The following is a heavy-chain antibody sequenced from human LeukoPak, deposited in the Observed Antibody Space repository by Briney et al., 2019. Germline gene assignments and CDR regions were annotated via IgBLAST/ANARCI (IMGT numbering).Heavy chain of an antibody. V-gene: IGHV3-23*01. CDR2: ISGSGGTT. J-gene: IGHJ1*01. CDR1: GFTFSNYA. Sequence: GGSLRLSCAASGFTFSNYAMSWVRQAPGKGLEWVSGISGSGGTTHYADSVKGRFTISRDNSMNTVYLQMSSLRAEDTAIYYCAKDQYTYGYDFFQHWGQGALVTVSS. CDR3: AKDQYTYGYDFFQH. D-gene: IGHD5-18*01.